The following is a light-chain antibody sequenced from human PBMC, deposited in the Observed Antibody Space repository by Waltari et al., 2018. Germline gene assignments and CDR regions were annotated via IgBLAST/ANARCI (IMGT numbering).Light chain of an antibody. CDR3: QQYDNLPPL. CDR1: QDISNY. CDR2: DAS. V-gene: IGKV1-33*01. J-gene: IGKJ3*01. Sequence: DIQMTQSPSFLSASVGDRVTIPCQASQDISNYLNWYQQKPGKAPKLLIYDASNLETGVPSRFSGSGSGTDFTFTISSLQPEDIATYYCQQYDNLPPLFGPGTKVDIK.